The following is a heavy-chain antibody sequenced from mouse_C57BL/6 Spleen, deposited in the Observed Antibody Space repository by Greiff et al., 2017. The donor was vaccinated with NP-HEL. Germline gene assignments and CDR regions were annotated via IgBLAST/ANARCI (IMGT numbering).Heavy chain of an antibody. CDR2: IDPETGGT. J-gene: IGHJ4*01. CDR3: TRPLIDGYYPRYYAMDY. D-gene: IGHD2-3*01. V-gene: IGHV1-15*01. CDR1: GYTFTDYE. Sequence: QVQLKQSGAELVRPGASVTLSCKASGYTFTDYEMHWVKQTPVHGLEWIGAIDPETGGTAYNQKFKGKAILTADKSSSTAYMELRSLTSEDSAVYYCTRPLIDGYYPRYYAMDYWGQGTSVTVSS.